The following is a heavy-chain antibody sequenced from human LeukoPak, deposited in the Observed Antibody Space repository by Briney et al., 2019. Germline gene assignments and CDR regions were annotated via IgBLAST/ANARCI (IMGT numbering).Heavy chain of an antibody. CDR1: GFTFSSYS. J-gene: IGHJ4*02. CDR2: ISSSSSYI. D-gene: IGHD3-10*01. CDR3: ARGKEEIRGVITY. V-gene: IGHV3-21*01. Sequence: GGSPRLSCAASGFTFSSYSMNWVRQAPGKGLEWVSSISSSSSYIYYADSVKGRFTISRDNAKNSLYLQMNSLRAEDTAVYYCARGKEEIRGVITYWGQGTLVTVSS.